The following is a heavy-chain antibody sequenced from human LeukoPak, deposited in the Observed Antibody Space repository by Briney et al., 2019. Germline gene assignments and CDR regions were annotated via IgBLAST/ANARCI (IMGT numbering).Heavy chain of an antibody. Sequence: ASVKVSCKASGYTFTSYDINWVRQATGQGLEWMGWMKPNSGNTGYAQKFQGRVTITRNTSISTAYMELSSLRSEDTAVYYCARDFLWFGELLRYYYGMDVWGQGTTVTVSS. J-gene: IGHJ6*02. CDR1: GYTFTSYD. V-gene: IGHV1-8*03. D-gene: IGHD3-10*01. CDR2: MKPNSGNT. CDR3: ARDFLWFGELLRYYYGMDV.